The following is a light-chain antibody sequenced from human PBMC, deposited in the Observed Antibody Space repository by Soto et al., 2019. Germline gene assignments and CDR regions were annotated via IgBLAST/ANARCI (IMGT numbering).Light chain of an antibody. CDR1: KLGDTY. CDR2: QDR. V-gene: IGLV3-1*01. CDR3: QAWDSNSYV. J-gene: IGLJ1*01. Sequence: SYELTQSPSVSVSPGQTASITCSGDKLGDTYASWYQQKPGQSPVLVIYQDRRRPSGIPERFSGSNSGNTATLTISGTQSMDEADYYCQAWDSNSYVFGNGTKVTVL.